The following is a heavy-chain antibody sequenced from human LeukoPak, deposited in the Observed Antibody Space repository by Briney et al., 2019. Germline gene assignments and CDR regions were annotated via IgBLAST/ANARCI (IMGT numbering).Heavy chain of an antibody. V-gene: IGHV1-69*13. CDR1: GGTFSNNA. CDR3: ARDLSGAVAGIFDY. Sequence: SVTVSCTASGGTFSNNAISWVRQAPGQGLEWMGGIIPIFGIANYAQKFQGRVTIVADESTSTAYMELSSLRSEDTAVYFCARDLSGAVAGIFDYWGQGTLVTVSS. J-gene: IGHJ4*02. D-gene: IGHD6-19*01. CDR2: IIPIFGIA.